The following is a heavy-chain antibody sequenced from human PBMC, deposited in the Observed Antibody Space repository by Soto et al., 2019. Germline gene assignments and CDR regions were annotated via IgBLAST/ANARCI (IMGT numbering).Heavy chain of an antibody. CDR1: GLSLSTRGVG. CDR3: AHRPRGYSYHFDD. CDR2: IYWYDDE. Sequence: QITLKESGPTLVKPTQTITLTCTFSGLSLSTRGVGVGWIPQPPGKALEWLALIYWYDDEGYSPSLKTRLTITQANSKNQVVLTMPTMDPVDTATYYCAHRPRGYSYHFDDWGQGTLVTVSS. J-gene: IGHJ4*02. V-gene: IGHV2-5*01. D-gene: IGHD5-18*01.